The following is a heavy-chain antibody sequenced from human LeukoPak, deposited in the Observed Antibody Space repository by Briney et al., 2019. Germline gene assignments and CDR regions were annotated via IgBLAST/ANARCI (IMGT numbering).Heavy chain of an antibody. CDR1: GFTFSSYG. D-gene: IGHD3-3*01. CDR3: ARDCHDFWSGYYPDY. Sequence: GRSLRLSCAASGFTFSSYGMHWVRQAPGKGLEWVAVIWYDGSNKYYADSVKGRFTISRDNSKNTLYLQMNSLRAEDTALYYCARDCHDFWSGYYPDYWGQGTLVTVSS. CDR2: IWYDGSNK. V-gene: IGHV3-33*01. J-gene: IGHJ4*02.